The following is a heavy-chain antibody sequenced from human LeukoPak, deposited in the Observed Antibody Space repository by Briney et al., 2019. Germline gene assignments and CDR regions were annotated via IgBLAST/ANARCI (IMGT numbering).Heavy chain of an antibody. CDR1: GGSISSSSYY. V-gene: IGHV4-39*01. CDR2: IYYSGST. CDR3: ARLRSSSWYLAAPLYNWFDP. Sequence: PSETLSLTCTVSGGSISSSSYYWGWIRQPPGKGLEWIGSIYYSGSTYYNPSLKSRVTISVDTSKNQFSLKLSSVTAADTAVYYCARLRSSSWYLAAPLYNWFDPWGQGTLVTVSS. D-gene: IGHD6-13*01. J-gene: IGHJ5*02.